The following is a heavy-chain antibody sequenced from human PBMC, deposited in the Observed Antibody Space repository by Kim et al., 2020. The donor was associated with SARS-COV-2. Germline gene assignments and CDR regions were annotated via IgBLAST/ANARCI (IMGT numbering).Heavy chain of an antibody. D-gene: IGHD5-12*01. J-gene: IGHJ4*02. CDR3: ARGGYSGYDPEYYFDY. V-gene: IGHV1-8*01. Sequence: KFQGRVTMTRNTSISTAYMELSSLRSEDTAVYYCARGGYSGYDPEYYFDYWGQGTLVTVSS.